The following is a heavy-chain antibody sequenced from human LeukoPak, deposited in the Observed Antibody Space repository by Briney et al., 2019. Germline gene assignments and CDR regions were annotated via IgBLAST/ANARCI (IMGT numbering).Heavy chain of an antibody. CDR1: GYTFTSYY. D-gene: IGHD6-13*01. CDR3: ARVLAAGTPLFAS. CDR2: INPSGGST. V-gene: IGHV1-46*01. Sequence: ASVTVSCKASGYTFTSYYMHWVRQPPGQGLEWMGLINPSGGSTSYAQKFQGRVTMTRDTSTSTVYMELSSLRSEDTAVYCCARVLAAGTPLFASGGQGTLVTVS. J-gene: IGHJ4*02.